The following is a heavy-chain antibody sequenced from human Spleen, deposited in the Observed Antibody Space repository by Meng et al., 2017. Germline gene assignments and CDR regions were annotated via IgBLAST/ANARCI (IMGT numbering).Heavy chain of an antibody. CDR2: IRSKANSDAT. D-gene: IGHD7-27*01. V-gene: IGHV3-73*01. CDR3: TRNWGTDY. J-gene: IGHJ4*02. CDR1: GFSLSGSA. Sequence: ETLSLTCAASGFSLSGSAMHWVRQASGKGLEWVGRIRSKANSDATAYAESVKGRFTISRDDSTNTAYLQMNSLKTEDTAVYYCTRNWGTDYWGQGTLVTVSS.